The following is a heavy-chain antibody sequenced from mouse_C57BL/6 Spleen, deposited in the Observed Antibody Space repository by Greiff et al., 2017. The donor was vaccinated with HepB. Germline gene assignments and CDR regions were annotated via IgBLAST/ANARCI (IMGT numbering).Heavy chain of an antibody. J-gene: IGHJ2*01. CDR3: ALTTVVATPDY. V-gene: IGHV1-64*01. CDR2: IHPNSGST. D-gene: IGHD1-1*01. CDR1: GYTFTSYW. Sequence: VQLQQPGAELVKPGASVKLSCKASGYTFTSYWMHWVKQRPGQGLEWIGMIHPNSGSTNYNEKFKSKATLTVDKSSSTAYMQLSSLTSEDSAVYYCALTTVVATPDYWGQGTTLTVSS.